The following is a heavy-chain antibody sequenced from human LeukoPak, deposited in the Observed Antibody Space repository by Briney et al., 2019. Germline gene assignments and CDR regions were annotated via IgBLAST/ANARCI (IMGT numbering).Heavy chain of an antibody. CDR3: AGTVVPADKEDAFDI. Sequence: TLSLTCTVSGGSISSGSYYWSWIRQPAGKGLEWIGRIYTSGSTNYNPSLKSRVTISVDTSKNQFSLKLSSVTAADTAVYYCAGTVVPADKEDAFDIWGQGTMVTVSS. CDR2: IYTSGST. J-gene: IGHJ3*02. CDR1: GGSISSGSYY. V-gene: IGHV4-61*02. D-gene: IGHD2-2*01.